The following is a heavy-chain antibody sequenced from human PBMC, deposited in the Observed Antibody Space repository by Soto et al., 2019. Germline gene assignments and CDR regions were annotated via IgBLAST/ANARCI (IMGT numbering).Heavy chain of an antibody. J-gene: IGHJ3*02. CDR1: GGTFSSYA. Sequence: ASVKVSCKASGGTFSSYAISWVRQAPGQGLEWMGGIIPIFGTANYAQKFQGRVTITADESTSTAYMELSSLRSEDTAVYYCARGGNYYDSSGPWAFDIWGQGTMVTVSS. V-gene: IGHV1-69*13. D-gene: IGHD3-22*01. CDR2: IIPIFGTA. CDR3: ARGGNYYDSSGPWAFDI.